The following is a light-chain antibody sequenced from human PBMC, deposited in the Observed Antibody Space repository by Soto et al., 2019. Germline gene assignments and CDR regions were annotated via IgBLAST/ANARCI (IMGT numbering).Light chain of an antibody. V-gene: IGKV1-39*01. J-gene: IGKJ1*01. Sequence: DIQMTQSPSSLSASVGDRVTITCRASQSISSYLNWYQQKPGKAPKLLIYAASSLQSGVPSRFSGSGSGTDFSFTISSLLPEDFATYYCQQSYSTPWTFGQGTKVDIK. CDR3: QQSYSTPWT. CDR2: AAS. CDR1: QSISSY.